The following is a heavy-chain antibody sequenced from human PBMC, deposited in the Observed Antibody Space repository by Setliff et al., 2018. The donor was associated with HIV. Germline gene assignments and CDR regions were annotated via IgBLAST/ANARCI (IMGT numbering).Heavy chain of an antibody. D-gene: IGHD4-17*01. CDR2: IYYSGST. J-gene: IGHJ4*02. CDR3: ARFGYGDISGLDY. CDR1: GGSISSHY. V-gene: IGHV4-59*11. Sequence: PSETLSLTCTVSGGSISSHYWSWIRQPPGKGLEWIGSIYYSGSTDYNPSLKSRITITIDMSKNQFSLKLRSLTAADTAVYYCARFGYGDISGLDYWGQGTLVTVSS.